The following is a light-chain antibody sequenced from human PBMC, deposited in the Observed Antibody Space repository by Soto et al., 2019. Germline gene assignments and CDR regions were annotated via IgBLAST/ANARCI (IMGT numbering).Light chain of an antibody. CDR2: RAS. CDR1: QTISSSF. J-gene: IGKJ3*01. V-gene: IGKV3-20*01. CDR3: HHFGSSPRDT. Sequence: EIVLTQSPGTLSLSPGERATLSCRASQTISSSFLAWYQQKPGQAPRLLIYRASRRAPGIPDRFSGSGSWTDFPLPISRLEPEDFAVYYCHHFGSSPRDTFGPGTKVEIK.